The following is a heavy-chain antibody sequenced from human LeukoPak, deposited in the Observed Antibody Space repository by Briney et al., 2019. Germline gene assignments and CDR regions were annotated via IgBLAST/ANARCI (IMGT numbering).Heavy chain of an antibody. V-gene: IGHV4-61*01. D-gene: IGHD2-21*01. Sequence: SETLSLTCTVSGGSVSSGSYFWSWIRQPPGKGLEWIGYISYSGSTNYNPSLKSRVTISVDTSKNQFSLKLNSVTAADTAVCYCARVADDGGASYYQY. CDR3: ARVADDGGASYYQY. CDR2: ISYSGST. CDR1: GGSVSSGSYF. J-gene: IGHJ6*01.